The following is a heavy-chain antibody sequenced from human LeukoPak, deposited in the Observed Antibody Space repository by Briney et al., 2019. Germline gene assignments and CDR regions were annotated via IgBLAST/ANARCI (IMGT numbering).Heavy chain of an antibody. J-gene: IGHJ4*02. CDR2: INSDGSTI. V-gene: IGHV3-74*01. Sequence: PGGSLRLSCAASGFTFSSYWVHWLRQAPGEGPMWVSRINSDGSTIDYADSVRGRFTISRDNAKNTLYLQMNSLRAEDTAVYYCARAGYYRFDFWGQGTLVTVSS. CDR1: GFTFSSYW. D-gene: IGHD1-26*01. CDR3: ARAGYYRFDF.